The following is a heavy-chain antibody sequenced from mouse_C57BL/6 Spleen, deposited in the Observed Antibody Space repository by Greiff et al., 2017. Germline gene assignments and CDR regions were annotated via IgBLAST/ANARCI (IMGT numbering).Heavy chain of an antibody. CDR3: ARSLIYYDYDGYAMDY. J-gene: IGHJ4*01. Sequence: QVQLQQSGAELARPGASVKLSCKASGYTFTSYGISWVKQRTGQGLEWIGEIYPRSGNTYYNEKFKGKATLTADKSSSTAYMELRRLTSEDSAVYFCARSLIYYDYDGYAMDYWGQGTSVTVSS. CDR2: IYPRSGNT. V-gene: IGHV1-81*01. D-gene: IGHD2-4*01. CDR1: GYTFTSYG.